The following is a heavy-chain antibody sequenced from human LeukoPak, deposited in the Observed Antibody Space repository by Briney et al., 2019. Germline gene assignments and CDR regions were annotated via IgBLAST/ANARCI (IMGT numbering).Heavy chain of an antibody. D-gene: IGHD6-13*01. CDR3: ARRTNSWYFDY. CDR2: IYATGST. J-gene: IGHJ4*02. CDR1: GGSISSYY. Sequence: SSETLSLTCTVSGGSISSYYWNWIRQPAGKGLEWIGRIYATGSTIYNPSLKSRVTMSVDTSKNQFSLNLSSVTAADTAVYYCARRTNSWYFDYWGQGALVTVSS. V-gene: IGHV4-4*07.